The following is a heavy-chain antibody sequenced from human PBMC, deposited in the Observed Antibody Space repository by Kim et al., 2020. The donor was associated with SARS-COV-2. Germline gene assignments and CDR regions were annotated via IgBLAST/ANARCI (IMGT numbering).Heavy chain of an antibody. D-gene: IGHD1-26*01. V-gene: IGHV4-34*01. J-gene: IGHJ6*02. CDR1: GGSFSGYY. CDR2: INHSGST. Sequence: SETLSLTCAVYGGSFSGYYWSWIRQPPGKGLEWIGEINHSGSTNYNPSLKSRVTISVDTSKNQFSLKLSSVTAADTAVYYCARGRRRRAAGVGAPGYYYYGMDVWGQGTTVTVSS. CDR3: ARGRRRRAAGVGAPGYYYYGMDV.